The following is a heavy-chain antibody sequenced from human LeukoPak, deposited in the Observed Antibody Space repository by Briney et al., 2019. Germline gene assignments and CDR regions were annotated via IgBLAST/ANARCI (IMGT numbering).Heavy chain of an antibody. J-gene: IGHJ4*02. CDR1: GYTFTSYA. V-gene: IGHV1-3*01. D-gene: IGHD6-25*01. CDR3: ARAKVAATDFDY. Sequence: ASVKVSCKASGYTFTSYAMHWVRQAPGQRLEWMGWINAGNGNTKYSQKFQGRVTITRDTSASTAYMELSSLRSEDTAEYYCARAKVAATDFDYWGQGTLVTVSS. CDR2: INAGNGNT.